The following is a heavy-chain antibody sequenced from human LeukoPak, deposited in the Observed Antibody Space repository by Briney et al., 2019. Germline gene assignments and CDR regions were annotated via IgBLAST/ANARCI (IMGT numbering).Heavy chain of an antibody. Sequence: PGGSLRLSCAASGFTVSRNYMSWVRQAPGKGLEWVSIIHSVGTTYYADSVKGRCTISRDYSKNTLYLQMNSLRVEDTAVYYCARSTRALVPTADDAFDIWGQGTMVTVSS. CDR1: GFTVSRNY. CDR3: ARSTRALVPTADDAFDI. V-gene: IGHV3-66*02. D-gene: IGHD2-2*01. CDR2: IHSVGTT. J-gene: IGHJ3*02.